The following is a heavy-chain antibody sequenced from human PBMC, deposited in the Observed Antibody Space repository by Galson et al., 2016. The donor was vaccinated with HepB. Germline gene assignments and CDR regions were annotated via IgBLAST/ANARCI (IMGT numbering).Heavy chain of an antibody. Sequence: SLRLSCAASGFTFSLYWMHWVRQAPGKGLVWVSRISSDGSTTNYADSVKGRFTISRDNAKNTLYLQMNSLRAEDTAVYYCARGNGRDPRSNGMDVWGQGTTVTVSS. V-gene: IGHV3-74*01. CDR1: GFTFSLYW. CDR2: ISSDGSTT. D-gene: IGHD2-15*01. CDR3: ARGNGRDPRSNGMDV. J-gene: IGHJ6*02.